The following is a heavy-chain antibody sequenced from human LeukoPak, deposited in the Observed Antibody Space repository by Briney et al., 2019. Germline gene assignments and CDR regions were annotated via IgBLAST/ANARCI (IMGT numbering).Heavy chain of an antibody. CDR3: TTGPTEYYDFWSGTSEYYYYGMDV. CDR1: GFTFSNAW. D-gene: IGHD3-3*01. J-gene: IGHJ6*02. CDR2: IKVKSVSGTT. V-gene: IGHV3-15*01. Sequence: PGGSLRLSCAASGFTFSNAWMSWVRQAPGKGLEWVARIKVKSVSGTTDYAAPVQCRFTISRDNSKNKLQLKMNSLKTADTAVYYCTTGPTEYYDFWSGTSEYYYYGMDVWGQGTTVTVSS.